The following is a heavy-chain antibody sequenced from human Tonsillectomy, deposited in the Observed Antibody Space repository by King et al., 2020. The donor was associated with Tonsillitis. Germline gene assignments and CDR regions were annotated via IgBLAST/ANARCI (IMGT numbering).Heavy chain of an antibody. CDR2: TYYMSKWYN. CDR3: ARARHGANFDY. V-gene: IGHV6-1*01. Sequence: VQLQQSGPGLVKPSQTLSLTCTISGDSVSSNTVAWNWIRQSPSRGLEWLGRTYYMSKWYNDYAVSVKSRLTINPDTSKNQFSLQLNSLTPEDTAVYYCARARHGANFDYWGQGTLVTVSP. D-gene: IGHD3-16*01. J-gene: IGHJ4*02. CDR1: GDSVSSNTVA.